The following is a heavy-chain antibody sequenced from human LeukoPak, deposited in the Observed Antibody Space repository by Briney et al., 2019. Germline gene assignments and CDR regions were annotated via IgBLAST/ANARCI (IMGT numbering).Heavy chain of an antibody. V-gene: IGHV3-74*01. CDR2: ISPTGSTT. D-gene: IGHD6-6*01. CDR1: GFSFSGHW. CDR3: ARGPNSNWSGLNF. J-gene: IGHJ4*02. Sequence: GGSLRLSCIASGFSFSGHWMHWARQLPGKGLVWVSRISPTGSTTSYADSVKGRFTVSRDNAKNTLYLQVNNLRAEDTAVYYCARGPNSNWSGLNFWGQGTLLTVSS.